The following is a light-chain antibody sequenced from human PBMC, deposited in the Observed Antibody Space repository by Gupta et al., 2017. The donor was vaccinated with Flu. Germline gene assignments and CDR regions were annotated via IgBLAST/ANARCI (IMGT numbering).Light chain of an antibody. Sequence: QSLLTQPPSVSGTPGQRDTTSCSGSSRNIGSHDVWRYQQFPGTAPRLLPYRNNGRPSGVPDRFSGSKSGASASLTITGLRSEDEAGYYCGLWKSNVNRFYVFGTGTKVIVL. V-gene: IGLV1-47*01. CDR3: GLWKSNVNRFYV. CDR2: RNN. CDR1: SRNIGSHD. J-gene: IGLJ1*01.